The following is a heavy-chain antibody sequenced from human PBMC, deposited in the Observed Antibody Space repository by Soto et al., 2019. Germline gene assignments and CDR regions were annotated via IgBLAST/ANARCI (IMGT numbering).Heavy chain of an antibody. CDR2: IIPMLGIR. J-gene: IGHJ3*02. CDR1: GGTFSTYS. Sequence: QVQLVQSGAEVKKPGSSVKVSCKDSGGTFSTYSMFWVRQAPGQGLEWMGRIIPMLGIRNYAQRFQDRVTITAEKPTATAHMELSSLRSEDTALYYCTIGSWSGEVFDIWGQGTMVTVSS. D-gene: IGHD2-21*01. V-gene: IGHV1-69*02. CDR3: TIGSWSGEVFDI.